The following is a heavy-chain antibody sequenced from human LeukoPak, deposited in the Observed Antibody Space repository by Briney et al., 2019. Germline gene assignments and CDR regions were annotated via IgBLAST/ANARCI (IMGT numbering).Heavy chain of an antibody. D-gene: IGHD3-10*01. CDR1: GYTFTSYG. CDR3: ARDLHRVVVRGVPHYYYYMDV. Sequence: ASVKVSCKASGYTFTSYGISWVRQAPGQGLEWMGWISTYNGNTNYAQKLQGRVTMTTDTSRSTAYMELRSLRSDDTAVYYCARDLHRVVVRGVPHYYYYMDVWGKGTTVTISS. CDR2: ISTYNGNT. V-gene: IGHV1-18*01. J-gene: IGHJ6*03.